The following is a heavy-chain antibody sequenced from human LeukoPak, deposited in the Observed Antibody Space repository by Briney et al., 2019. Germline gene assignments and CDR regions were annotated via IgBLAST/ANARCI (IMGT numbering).Heavy chain of an antibody. D-gene: IGHD3-10*01. Sequence: PSETLSLTCAVYGGSFSGYYWSWIRQPPGKGLEWIGEINHSGGTNYNPSLKSRVTISVDTSKNQFSLKLSSVTAADTAVYYCARHFALYYYGSGSRNWFDPWGQGTLVTVSS. CDR1: GGSFSGYY. J-gene: IGHJ5*02. CDR2: INHSGGT. V-gene: IGHV4-34*01. CDR3: ARHFALYYYGSGSRNWFDP.